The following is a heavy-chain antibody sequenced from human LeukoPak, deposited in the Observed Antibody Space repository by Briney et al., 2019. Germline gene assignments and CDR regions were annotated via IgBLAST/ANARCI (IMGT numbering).Heavy chain of an antibody. D-gene: IGHD6-13*01. CDR3: ARGRIAAAGTACDAFDI. CDR1: GGSFSGYY. V-gene: IGHV4-34*01. CDR2: INHSGST. Sequence: SETLSLTCAVYGGSFSGYYWSWLRQPPGKGLEWIGEINHSGSTNYNPSLKSRVTISVDTSKNQFSLKLSSVTAADTAVYYCARGRIAAAGTACDAFDIWGQGTMVTVSS. J-gene: IGHJ3*02.